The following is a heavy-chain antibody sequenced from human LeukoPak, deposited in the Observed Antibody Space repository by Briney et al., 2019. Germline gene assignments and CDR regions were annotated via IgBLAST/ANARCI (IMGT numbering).Heavy chain of an antibody. Sequence: SETLSLTCTVSGGSISSSSYYWGWIRQPPGKGLEWIGSIYYSGSTYYNPSLKSRVTISVDTSKNQFSLKLSSVTAADTAVYYCARVREMATTNYFDYWGQGTLVTVSS. CDR1: GGSISSSSYY. CDR3: ARVREMATTNYFDY. J-gene: IGHJ4*02. CDR2: IYYSGST. D-gene: IGHD5-24*01. V-gene: IGHV4-39*01.